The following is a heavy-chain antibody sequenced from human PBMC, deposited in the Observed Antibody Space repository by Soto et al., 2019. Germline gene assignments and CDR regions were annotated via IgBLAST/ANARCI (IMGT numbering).Heavy chain of an antibody. Sequence: SGPTLVNPTQTLTLTCTFSGFSLSTSGMCVSWIRQPPGKALEWLARIDWDDDKYYSTSLKTRLTISKDTSKNQVVLTMTNMEPVDTATYYCARIRGYSYGDQYYHYLCGMDIGGQGTTVTVSS. D-gene: IGHD5-18*01. V-gene: IGHV2-70*11. CDR3: ARIRGYSYGDQYYHYLCGMDI. J-gene: IGHJ6*02. CDR2: IDWDDDK. CDR1: GFSLSTSGMC.